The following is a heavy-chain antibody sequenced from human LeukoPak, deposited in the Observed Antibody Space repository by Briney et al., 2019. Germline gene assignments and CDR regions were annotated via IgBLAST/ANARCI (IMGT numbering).Heavy chain of an antibody. CDR3: ARGFSH. Sequence: SETLSLTCAVYGGSFNNYYWSWLRQPPGKGLEWIGEISHSGSTNYNPSLKSRVTVSLDTSKNQYSLKLGSVTAADTAVYYCARGFSHWGQGTLVTVSS. CDR1: GGSFNNYY. V-gene: IGHV4-34*01. CDR2: ISHSGST. J-gene: IGHJ4*02.